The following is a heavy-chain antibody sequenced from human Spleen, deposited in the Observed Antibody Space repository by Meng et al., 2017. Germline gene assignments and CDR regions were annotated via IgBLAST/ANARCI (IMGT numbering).Heavy chain of an antibody. D-gene: IGHD4-17*01. CDR3: TTLYGDSIS. CDR1: GGSISNDQW. V-gene: IGHV4-4*02. CDR2: IYHSGRT. J-gene: IGHJ4*02. Sequence: QVQLQESGPGLVKPAGTLSLPCDVFGGSISNDQWWSWVRQPPGKGLEWIGEIYHSGRTNYNPSVKSRVSMSVDKSQNQFSLKLSTGAAADTAVYYCTTLYGDSISWGQGTLVTFSS.